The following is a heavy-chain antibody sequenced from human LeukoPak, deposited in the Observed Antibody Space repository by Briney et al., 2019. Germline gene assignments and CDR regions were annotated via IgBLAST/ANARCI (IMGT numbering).Heavy chain of an antibody. D-gene: IGHD3-10*01. CDR2: ISWNSGSI. V-gene: IGHV3-9*01. CDR3: AKDKGSGSYYRFDY. Sequence: GGSLRLSCAASGFTFDDYAMHWVRQAPGKGLEWVSGISWNSGSIGYADSVKGRFTISRDNAKNSLYLQMNSLRAEDTALYYCAKDKGSGSYYRFDYWGQGTLVTVSS. J-gene: IGHJ4*02. CDR1: GFTFDDYA.